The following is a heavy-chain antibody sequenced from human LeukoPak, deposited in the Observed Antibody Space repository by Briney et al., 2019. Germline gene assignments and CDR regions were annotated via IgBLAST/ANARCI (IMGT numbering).Heavy chain of an antibody. CDR3: ARDRKVVPAAIRHWYFDL. J-gene: IGHJ2*01. CDR1: GGSFSGYY. Sequence: PETLSLTCAVYGGSFSGYYWSWIRQPPGKGLEWIGEINHSGSTNYNPSLKSRVTISVDTSKNQFSLKLSSVTAADTAVYYCARDRKVVPAAIRHWYFDLWGRGTLVTVSS. CDR2: INHSGST. D-gene: IGHD2-2*01. V-gene: IGHV4-34*01.